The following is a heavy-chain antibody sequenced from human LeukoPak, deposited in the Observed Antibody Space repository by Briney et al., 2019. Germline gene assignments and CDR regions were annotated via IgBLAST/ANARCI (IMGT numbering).Heavy chain of an antibody. CDR1: GFTFSTYG. CDR2: IRYDGSNK. J-gene: IGHJ6*03. CDR3: ARRSKNSYYMDV. V-gene: IGHV3-30*02. Sequence: GGSLRLSCAASGFTFSTYGMSWVRQAPGKGLEWVAFIRYDGSNKYYADSVKGRFTISRDNSKNTLYLQMSSLRAEDTAVYYCARRSKNSYYMDVWGKGTTVTVSS. D-gene: IGHD4-17*01.